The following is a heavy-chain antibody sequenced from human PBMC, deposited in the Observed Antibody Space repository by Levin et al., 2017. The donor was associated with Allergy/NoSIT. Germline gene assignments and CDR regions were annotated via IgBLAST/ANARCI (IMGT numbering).Heavy chain of an antibody. D-gene: IGHD2-8*01. Sequence: SETLSLTCSVSDDSITSSNYYWGWIRQPPGKGLEWIGSVYYGGSTYYNPSLKSRVTMSLDTSKKQLSLNLISVTAADTAVYYCARQSRLTATSEYSFNYWGQGTLVTVSS. J-gene: IGHJ4*02. CDR1: DDSITSSNYY. CDR2: VYYGGST. CDR3: ARQSRLTATSEYSFNY. V-gene: IGHV4-39*01.